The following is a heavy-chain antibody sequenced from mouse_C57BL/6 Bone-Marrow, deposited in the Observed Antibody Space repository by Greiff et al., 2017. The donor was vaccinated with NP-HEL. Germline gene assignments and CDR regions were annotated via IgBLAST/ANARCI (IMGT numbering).Heavy chain of an antibody. CDR1: GFSLTSYG. CDR2: IWRGGST. J-gene: IGHJ1*03. D-gene: IGHD1-1*01. Sequence: VHLVESGPGLVQPSQSLSITCTVSGFSLTSYGVHWVRQSPGKGLEWLGVIWRGGSTDYNAAFMSRLSITKDNSKSQVFFKMNSLQADDTAIYYCAKNSHYYGYWYFDVWGTGTTVTVSS. V-gene: IGHV2-5*01. CDR3: AKNSHYYGYWYFDV.